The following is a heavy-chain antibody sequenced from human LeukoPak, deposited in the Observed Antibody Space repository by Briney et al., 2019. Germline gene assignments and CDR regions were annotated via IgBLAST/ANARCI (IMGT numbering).Heavy chain of an antibody. V-gene: IGHV4-39*07. CDR3: ARDQIVVVPAAPTNWFDP. D-gene: IGHD2-2*01. J-gene: IGHJ5*02. CDR2: IYYSGST. Sequence: SETLSLTCTVSGGSISSSGYYWGWIRQPPGKGLEWIGSIYYSGSTYYNPSLKSRATISVDTSKNQFSLKLSSVTAADTAVYYCARDQIVVVPAAPTNWFDPWGQGTLVTVSS. CDR1: GGSISSSGYY.